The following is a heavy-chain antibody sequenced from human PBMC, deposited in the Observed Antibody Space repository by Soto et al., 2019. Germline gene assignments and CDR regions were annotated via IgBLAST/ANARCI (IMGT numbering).Heavy chain of an antibody. J-gene: IGHJ4*02. CDR1: GFTFSSYG. V-gene: IGHV3-33*01. CDR3: AREGDFWSGYSPFDY. Sequence: GGSLRLSCAASGFTFSSYGMHWVRQAPGKGLEWVAVIWYDGSNKYYADSVKGRFTISRDNSKNTLYLQMNSLRAEDTAVYYCAREGDFWSGYSPFDYWGQGTLVTVSS. D-gene: IGHD3-3*01. CDR2: IWYDGSNK.